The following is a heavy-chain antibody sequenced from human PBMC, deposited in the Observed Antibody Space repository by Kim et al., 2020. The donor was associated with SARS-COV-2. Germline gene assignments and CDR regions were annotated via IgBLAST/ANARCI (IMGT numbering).Heavy chain of an antibody. J-gene: IGHJ4*02. CDR3: ARERDASVAHWDFDY. CDR2: ISYDAKHK. D-gene: IGHD7-27*01. V-gene: IGHV3-30*04. Sequence: GGSLRLSCTASGFALRSFAIHWVRQTPGKGLEWVAVISYDAKHKYCVESVKDRFTISRDNSKDTVYLQMNSLRTEDSAVYFCARERDASVAHWDFDYWGQGALVTVSS. CDR1: GFALRSFA.